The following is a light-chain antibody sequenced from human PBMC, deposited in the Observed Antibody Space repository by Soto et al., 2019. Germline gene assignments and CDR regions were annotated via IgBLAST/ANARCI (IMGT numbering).Light chain of an antibody. V-gene: IGLV2-23*02. Sequence: QSDLTQPASVSGSPGQSITISCIGSSSDVGSSNFVSWYQQHPGKAPQFMIYEVNKRPPGISNRFSGSKSGNTASLTISGLQPEDEADYYCCSYAGTASFVFGGGTKLTVL. CDR2: EVN. CDR3: CSYAGTASFV. CDR1: SSDVGSSNF. J-gene: IGLJ2*01.